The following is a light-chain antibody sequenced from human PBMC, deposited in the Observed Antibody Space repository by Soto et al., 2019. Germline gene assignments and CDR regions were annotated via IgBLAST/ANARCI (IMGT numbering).Light chain of an antibody. CDR2: GAS. Sequence: EIVMTQSPATLSVSPWERATLSCRASQSVSSNLAWYQQKSGQAPRLLIYGASTRATGIPAGFSGSGSGTDFTLTISRLEPEDFAVYYCQQYGSSYPWTFGQGTKVDIK. CDR3: QQYGSSYPWT. V-gene: IGKV3-15*01. J-gene: IGKJ1*01. CDR1: QSVSSN.